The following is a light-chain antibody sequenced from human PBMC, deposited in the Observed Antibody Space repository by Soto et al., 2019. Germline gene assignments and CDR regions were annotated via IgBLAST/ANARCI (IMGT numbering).Light chain of an antibody. V-gene: IGKV3-11*01. CDR1: QTFSSH. J-gene: IGKJ5*01. Sequence: EIVLTQSPAILSLSPGERATLSCRASQTFSSHLAWYQHKPGQAPSLLIYDASNMATGIPARFSGRGSGTDFTLPISSLESEDFADYYWQQRSNWPPVITFGPGTRMEIK. CDR2: DAS. CDR3: QQRSNWPPVIT.